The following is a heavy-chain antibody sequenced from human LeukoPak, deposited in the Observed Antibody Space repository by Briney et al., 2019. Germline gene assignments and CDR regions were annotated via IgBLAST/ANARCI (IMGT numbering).Heavy chain of an antibody. CDR1: GFTLSTYA. J-gene: IGHJ3*02. D-gene: IGHD5-24*01. Sequence: GGSLRLSCAASGFTLSTYAMSWVRQTPGKGLEWVAATSSSDAGTYHADSVRGRFTISRDNSRNTLYLVMNSLRVDDTAVYYCAKAVDLATISVDIWGQGTMVTVSS. V-gene: IGHV3-23*01. CDR3: AKAVDLATISVDI. CDR2: TSSSDAGT.